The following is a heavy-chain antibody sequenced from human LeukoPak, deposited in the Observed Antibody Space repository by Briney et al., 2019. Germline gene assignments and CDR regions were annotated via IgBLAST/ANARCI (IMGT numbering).Heavy chain of an antibody. CDR2: INKNGGDQ. D-gene: IGHD4-23*01. CDR1: GFSFSSFW. J-gene: IGHJ4*02. CDR3: ARTRYNGGGGDY. Sequence: GGSLTLSCSASGFSFSSFWMTWVRQPAGKGLEWVANINKNGGDQYYGDSVKGRFTISSDNTKNSLYLQMNSLRAEDTAVYYCARTRYNGGGGDYWGQGTPVTVSP. V-gene: IGHV3-7*02.